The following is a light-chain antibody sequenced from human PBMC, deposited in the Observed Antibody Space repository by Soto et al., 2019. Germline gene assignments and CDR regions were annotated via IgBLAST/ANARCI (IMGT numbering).Light chain of an antibody. CDR1: QSVSSN. CDR3: QQYNNWPPVT. J-gene: IGKJ4*01. Sequence: EIVMTQSPATLSVSPGERATLSCRASQSVSSNLAWYQQKPGQAPRLLIYGASTRATGIPARFSGSGSGTEFTLTISSLRSEDFSVCYCQQYNNWPPVTFGGGTKVEIK. V-gene: IGKV3-15*01. CDR2: GAS.